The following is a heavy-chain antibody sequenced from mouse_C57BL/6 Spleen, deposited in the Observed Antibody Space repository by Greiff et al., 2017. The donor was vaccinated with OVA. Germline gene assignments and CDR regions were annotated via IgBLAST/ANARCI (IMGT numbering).Heavy chain of an antibody. CDR1: GYTFTSYW. Sequence: QVQLQQPGAELVKPGASVKLSCKASGYTFTSYWMHWVKQRPGQGLEWIGMIHPNSGSTNYNEKFKSKATLTVDKSSSTAYMQLSSLTSEDSAVYYCARAGLWDGGFDYWGQGTTLTVSS. CDR3: ARAGLWDGGFDY. CDR2: IHPNSGST. J-gene: IGHJ2*01. V-gene: IGHV1-64*01. D-gene: IGHD4-1*01.